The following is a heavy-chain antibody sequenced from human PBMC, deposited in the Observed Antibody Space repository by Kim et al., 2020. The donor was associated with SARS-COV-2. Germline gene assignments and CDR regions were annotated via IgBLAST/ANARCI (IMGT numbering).Heavy chain of an antibody. V-gene: IGHV1-18*01. J-gene: IGHJ4*02. CDR2: ISAYNVNT. Sequence: ASVKVSCKASGYTFTSYGISWVRQAPGQGLEWMGWISAYNVNTNYAQKLQGRVTMTTDTSTSTAYMELRSLRSDDTAVYYCARGYLFGELLYPPDYWGQGTLVTVSS. CDR1: GYTFTSYG. D-gene: IGHD3-10*02. CDR3: ARGYLFGELLYPPDY.